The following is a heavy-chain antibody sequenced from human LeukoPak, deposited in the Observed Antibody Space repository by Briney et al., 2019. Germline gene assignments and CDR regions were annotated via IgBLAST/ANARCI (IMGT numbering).Heavy chain of an antibody. J-gene: IGHJ5*02. D-gene: IGHD2-21*02. Sequence: GGSLRLSCTASGFPFSGYAMQWVRQAPGQGLEWLSLISDDGSYTDYGDPVKGRFVISRDNARNKLELQMNSLRVDDTAVYYCAREVTENFESRFDPWGQGTLVTVSS. CDR3: AREVTENFESRFDP. CDR2: ISDDGSYT. V-gene: IGHV3-30*09. CDR1: GFPFSGYA.